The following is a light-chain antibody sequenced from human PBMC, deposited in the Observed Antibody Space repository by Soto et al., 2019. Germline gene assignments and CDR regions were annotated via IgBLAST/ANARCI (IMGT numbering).Light chain of an antibody. CDR3: QQYKKWPRT. V-gene: IGKV3-15*01. CDR1: QSINSN. J-gene: IGKJ1*01. Sequence: EILLTQSPATLSVSPGERATLSCRANQSINSNLAWYQQKRGQAPRLLIYGASTRATDIPASFSGSGSGTDFTLPTNSLHSEDFAFYYCQQYKKWPRTFGKGTKVDIK. CDR2: GAS.